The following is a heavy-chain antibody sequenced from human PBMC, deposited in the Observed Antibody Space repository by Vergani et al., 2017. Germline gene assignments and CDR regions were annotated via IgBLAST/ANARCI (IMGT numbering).Heavy chain of an antibody. CDR2: INHSGST. Sequence: QVQLQQWGAGLLKPSETLSLTCAVYGGSFSGYYWSWIRQPPGKGLEWIGEINHSGSTNYNPSLKSRVTISVDTSKNQFSLKLSSVTAADTAVYYCARDVEYSSSRYYYYYMDVWGKGP. CDR1: GGSFSGYY. J-gene: IGHJ6*03. D-gene: IGHD6-6*01. V-gene: IGHV4-34*01. CDR3: ARDVEYSSSRYYYYYMDV.